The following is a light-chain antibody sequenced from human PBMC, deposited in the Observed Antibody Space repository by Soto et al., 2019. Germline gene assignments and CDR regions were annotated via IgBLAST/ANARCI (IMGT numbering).Light chain of an antibody. CDR1: SSDVGSYNL. Sequence: QSALTQPASVSGSPGQSITISCTGTSSDVGSYNLVSWYQQHPGKAPQLMIYEGSKRPSGVSNRFSGSKSGNTASLTISGLQAEDESDYYCCSYAGSSTRFGGGTHLTVL. V-gene: IGLV2-23*01. CDR3: CSYAGSSTR. J-gene: IGLJ2*01. CDR2: EGS.